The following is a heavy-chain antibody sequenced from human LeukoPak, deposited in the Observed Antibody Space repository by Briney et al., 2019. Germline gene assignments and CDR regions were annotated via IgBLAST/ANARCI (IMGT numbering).Heavy chain of an antibody. V-gene: IGHV4-39*07. CDR1: GGSISSSSYY. CDR3: ARAEGAFDI. Sequence: SETLSLTCTVSGGSISSSSYYWGWIRQPPGKGLEWIGSIYYSGSTYYNPFLKSRVTISVDTSKNQFSLKLSSVTAADTAVYYCARAEGAFDIWGQGTMVTVSS. J-gene: IGHJ3*02. CDR2: IYYSGST.